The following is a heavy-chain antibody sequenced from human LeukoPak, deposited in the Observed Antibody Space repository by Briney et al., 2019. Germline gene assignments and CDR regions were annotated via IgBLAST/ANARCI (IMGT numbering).Heavy chain of an antibody. CDR2: IKPDGTEK. V-gene: IGHV3-7*01. Sequence: PGGSLRLSCAASGFTFSNSWMSWVRQAPGKGLEWVANIKPDGTEKYYVDSLKGQFTISRDNAKNTLYLQVNSLRAEDTAVYYCAREGTYYYGPGNYYHFDYWGQGTLVTVSS. D-gene: IGHD3-10*01. J-gene: IGHJ4*02. CDR3: AREGTYYYGPGNYYHFDY. CDR1: GFTFSNSW.